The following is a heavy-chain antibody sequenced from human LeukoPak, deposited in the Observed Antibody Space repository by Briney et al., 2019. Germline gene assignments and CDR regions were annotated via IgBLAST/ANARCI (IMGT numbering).Heavy chain of an antibody. Sequence: SQTVSLTCAISGDSVSSKTAAWNWIRQSPSRGLEWLGRTYYRSKWYNDYAVSVKSRITINPDTSKNLFSLQLNSVTPEDTAVYYCVRDTGYDFDCWGQGTLVTVSS. CDR1: GDSVSSKTAA. J-gene: IGHJ4*02. V-gene: IGHV6-1*01. CDR2: TYYRSKWYN. D-gene: IGHD5-12*01. CDR3: VRDTGYDFDC.